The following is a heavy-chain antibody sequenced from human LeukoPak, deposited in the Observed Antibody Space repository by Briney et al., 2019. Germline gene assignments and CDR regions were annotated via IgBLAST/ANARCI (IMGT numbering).Heavy chain of an antibody. CDR3: ARDDGAGGLDV. V-gene: IGHV1-3*01. CDR2: INAGNGDT. CDR1: GYTFNTYG. D-gene: IGHD1-26*01. J-gene: IGHJ6*02. Sequence: ASVKVPCKASGYTFNTYGLHWVRQAPGQGLEWVGWINAGNGDTKYLQKFQDRVAITTDTSADTGFMELFRLRFEDTAVYYCARDDGAGGLDVWGQGTPVTVSS.